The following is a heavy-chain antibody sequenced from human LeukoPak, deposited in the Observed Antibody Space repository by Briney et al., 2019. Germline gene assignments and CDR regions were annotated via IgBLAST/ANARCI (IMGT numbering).Heavy chain of an antibody. D-gene: IGHD6-19*01. J-gene: IGHJ4*02. CDR3: ARAVAPY. CDR1: GGSFSGYY. CDR2: INHSGST. Sequence: PSETLSLTCAVYGGSFSGYYWSWIRQPPGKGLEWIGEINHSGSTNYNPSLKSRVTISVDTSKNQFSLKLSSVTAADTAVYYCARAVAPYWGQGTLVTVSS. V-gene: IGHV4-34*01.